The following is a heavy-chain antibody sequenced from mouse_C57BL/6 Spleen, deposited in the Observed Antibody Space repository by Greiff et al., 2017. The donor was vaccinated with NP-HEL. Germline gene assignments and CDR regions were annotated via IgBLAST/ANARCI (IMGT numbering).Heavy chain of an antibody. D-gene: IGHD3-2*02. V-gene: IGHV5-6*01. J-gene: IGHJ4*01. Sequence: EVKVVESGGDLVKPGGSLKLSCAASGFTFSSYGMSWVRQTPDKRLEWVATISSGGSYTYYPDSVKGRVTISRDNAKNTLYLQRSSLKSEDTAMYYCARHGPAQARGYYAMDYWGQGTSVTVSS. CDR3: ARHGPAQARGYYAMDY. CDR2: ISSGGSYT. CDR1: GFTFSSYG.